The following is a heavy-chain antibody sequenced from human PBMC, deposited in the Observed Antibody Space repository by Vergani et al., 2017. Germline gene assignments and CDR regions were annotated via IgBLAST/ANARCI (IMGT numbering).Heavy chain of an antibody. CDR1: GGTFSSYA. D-gene: IGHD5-18*01. CDR3: ASNVKIQLWGSYGMDV. CDR2: IIPIFGTA. Sequence: QVQLVQSGAEVKKPGSSVKVSCKASGGTFSSYAISWVRQAPGQGLEWMGGIIPIFGTANYAQKFQVRVTITAGKSTSTAYMGLSSLRSEDTAVYYCASNVKIQLWGSYGMDVWGQGTTVTVSS. V-gene: IGHV1-69*06. J-gene: IGHJ6*02.